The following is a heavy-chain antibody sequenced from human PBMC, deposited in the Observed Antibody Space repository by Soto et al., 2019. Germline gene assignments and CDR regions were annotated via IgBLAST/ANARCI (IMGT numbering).Heavy chain of an antibody. J-gene: IGHJ2*01. V-gene: IGHV4-39*01. CDR2: IYYTGST. CDR3: ARRRGWLQGYWYFDL. CDR1: GGSISSEYFH. D-gene: IGHD5-12*01. Sequence: PLEPLSLTCAVSGGSISSEYFHWTWIRQSPGKGLEWIGNIYYTGSTYYNPSLKSRVTISVDTSKNQFSLKLSSVTAADTAVYYCARRRGWLQGYWYFDLWGRDTLVTVSS.